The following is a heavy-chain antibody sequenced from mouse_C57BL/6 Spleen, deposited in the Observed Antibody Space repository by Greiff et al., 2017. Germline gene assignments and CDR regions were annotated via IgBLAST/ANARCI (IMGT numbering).Heavy chain of an antibody. CDR2: IYPGSGNT. V-gene: IGHV1-76*01. CDR3: ARSRGNYLDY. D-gene: IGHD1-1*02. CDR1: GYTFTDYY. Sequence: VQLQQSGAELVRPGASVKLSCKASGYTFTDYYINWVKQRPGQGLEWIARIYPGSGNTYYNEKFKGKATLTAEKSSSTAYMQLSSLTSEDSAVYFCARSRGNYLDYWGQGTTLTVSS. J-gene: IGHJ2*01.